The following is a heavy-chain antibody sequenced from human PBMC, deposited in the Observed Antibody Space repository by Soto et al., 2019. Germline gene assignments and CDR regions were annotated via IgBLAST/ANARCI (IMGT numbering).Heavy chain of an antibody. V-gene: IGHV3-23*01. CDR2: VSMGGST. CDR1: GFTFSSYA. J-gene: IGHJ4*02. D-gene: IGHD2-15*01. Sequence: PGGSLRLSCAASGFTFSSYAMGWVRQGPGKGLELVAVVSMGGSTHYADSVRGRFTISRDNSKNTLSLQMNSLTAEDPAVYFCAKRRGAGGHFDYWGQGALVTVS. CDR3: AKRRGAGGHFDY.